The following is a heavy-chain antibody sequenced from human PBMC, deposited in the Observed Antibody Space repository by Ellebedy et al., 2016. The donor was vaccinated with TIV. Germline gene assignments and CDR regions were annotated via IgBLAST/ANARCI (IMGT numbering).Heavy chain of an antibody. Sequence: GESLKISCAASGFTFSPASMSWFRQAPGKGPEWVGNIKGDGSETYFEDSVRGRFTISRDNARNSLSLQMKSLRAEDTAVYYGATQVASGRLDPWGQGTLVTVSS. CDR3: ATQVASGRLDP. V-gene: IGHV3-7*01. CDR1: GFTFSPAS. J-gene: IGHJ5*02. D-gene: IGHD3-10*01. CDR2: IKGDGSET.